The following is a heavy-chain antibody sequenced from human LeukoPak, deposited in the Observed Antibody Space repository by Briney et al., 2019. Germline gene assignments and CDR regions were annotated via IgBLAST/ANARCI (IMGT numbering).Heavy chain of an antibody. V-gene: IGHV4-39*07. J-gene: IGHJ3*02. CDR3: ARAVRYFGQDAYDI. Sequence: SETLSLTCTVAGRSISSSSYYWGWLRQPPGTGLEWFGSIYYSGSTYYNPSLKSRVTISVDTSKNHFSLKLSSVTAADTAVYYCARAVRYFGQDAYDIWGQGTMVTVSS. CDR2: IYYSGST. D-gene: IGHD3-9*01. CDR1: GRSISSSSYY.